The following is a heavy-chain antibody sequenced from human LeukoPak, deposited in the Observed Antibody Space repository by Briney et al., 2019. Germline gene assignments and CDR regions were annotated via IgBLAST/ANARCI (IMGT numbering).Heavy chain of an antibody. Sequence: GGSLRLSCAASGFIFSSYGMPWVRQAPGKGLEWVTFIRYDGSNKYYADSVKGRFTISRDNSKNTLYLQMNSLRAEDTAVYYCAKGPEYQLLWRGGADYWGQRTLVTVSS. V-gene: IGHV3-30*02. CDR2: IRYDGSNK. CDR1: GFIFSSYG. CDR3: AKGPEYQLLWRGGADY. J-gene: IGHJ4*02. D-gene: IGHD2-2*01.